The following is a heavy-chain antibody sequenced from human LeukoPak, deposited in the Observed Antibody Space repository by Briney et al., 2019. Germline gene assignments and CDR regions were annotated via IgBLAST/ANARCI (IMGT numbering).Heavy chain of an antibody. CDR2: INQDGSEK. J-gene: IGHJ2*01. CDR3: ARGVAGTWYFDL. V-gene: IGHV3-7*02. CDR1: GFTFSTYL. D-gene: IGHD6-19*01. Sequence: GGSLRLSCAASGFTFSTYLMSWVRQAPGKGLEWVANINQDGSEKYYVDSVKGRFTISRDNAKNSLYLQMNSLRAEDTAVYYCARGVAGTWYFDLWGRGTLVTVSS.